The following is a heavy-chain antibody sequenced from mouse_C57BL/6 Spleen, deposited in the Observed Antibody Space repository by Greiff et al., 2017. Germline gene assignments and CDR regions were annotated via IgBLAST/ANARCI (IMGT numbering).Heavy chain of an antibody. Sequence: EVQLVESGPVLVKPGASVKMSCKASGYTFTDYYMNWVKQSHGKSLEWIGVINPYNGGTSYNQKFKGKATLTVDKSSSTAYMELNSLTSEDSAVYYCARSSNYFDYWGQGTTLTVSS. D-gene: IGHD2-10*02. CDR3: ARSSNYFDY. CDR2: INPYNGGT. V-gene: IGHV1-19*01. J-gene: IGHJ2*01. CDR1: GYTFTDYY.